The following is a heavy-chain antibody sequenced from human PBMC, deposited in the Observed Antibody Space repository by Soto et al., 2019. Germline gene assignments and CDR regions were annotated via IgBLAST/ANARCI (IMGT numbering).Heavy chain of an antibody. V-gene: IGHV3-23*01. Sequence: GGSLRLSCAASGFTFSSYAMSWVRQAPGKGLEWVSAISGSGGSTYYADSVKGRFTISRDNSKNTLYLQMNSLRAEDTAVYYCARFLEWLLLSYFDDWGQGTLVTVSS. J-gene: IGHJ4*02. D-gene: IGHD3-3*01. CDR3: ARFLEWLLLSYFDD. CDR2: ISGSGGST. CDR1: GFTFSSYA.